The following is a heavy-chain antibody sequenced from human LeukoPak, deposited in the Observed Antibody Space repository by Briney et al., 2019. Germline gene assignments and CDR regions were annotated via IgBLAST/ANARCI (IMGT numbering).Heavy chain of an antibody. CDR1: GFTFSSYA. CDR3: AKDKRVIVGAPAIFDY. J-gene: IGHJ4*02. CDR2: ISGSGGST. D-gene: IGHD1-26*01. Sequence: PGGSLRRSCAASGFTFSSYAMSWVRQAPGKGLEGVSAISGSGGSTYYADSVKGRFTISRDNSKNTLYLQMNSLRAEDTAVYYCAKDKRVIVGAPAIFDYWGQGTLVTVSS. V-gene: IGHV3-23*01.